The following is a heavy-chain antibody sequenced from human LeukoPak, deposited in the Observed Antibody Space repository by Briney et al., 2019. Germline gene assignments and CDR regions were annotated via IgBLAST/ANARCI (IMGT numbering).Heavy chain of an antibody. Sequence: GASVEVSCKASGYTFTSYDINRVRQATGQGLEWMGWMNPNSGNTGYAQKFKGRVTMTRNTSISTAYMELSSLRSEDTAVYYCARVKVMTIFGVVILLNYGMDVWAQGTTVTVSS. CDR2: MNPNSGNT. J-gene: IGHJ6*02. D-gene: IGHD3-3*01. CDR1: GYTFTSYD. V-gene: IGHV1-8*01. CDR3: ARVKVMTIFGVVILLNYGMDV.